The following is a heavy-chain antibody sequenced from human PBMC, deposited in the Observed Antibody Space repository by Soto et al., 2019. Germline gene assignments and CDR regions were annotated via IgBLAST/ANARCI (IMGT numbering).Heavy chain of an antibody. J-gene: IGHJ1*01. CDR3: AKDHDWGYCTNGVCAEYFQH. V-gene: IGHV3-23*01. Sequence: GGSLRLSCAASGFTFSSYVMSWVRQAPGKGLEWVSAISGSGGSTYYADSVKGRFTISRDNSKNTLYLQMNSLRAEDTAVYYCAKDHDWGYCTNGVCAEYFQHWGQGTLVTVSS. CDR1: GFTFSSYV. CDR2: ISGSGGST. D-gene: IGHD2-8*01.